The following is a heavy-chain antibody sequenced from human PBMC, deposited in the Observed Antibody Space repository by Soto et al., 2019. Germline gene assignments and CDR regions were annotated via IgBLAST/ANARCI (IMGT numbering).Heavy chain of an antibody. CDR3: ARDNCTNGVCYYAYYYGMDV. D-gene: IGHD2-8*01. CDR2: INAGNGNT. V-gene: IGHV1-3*01. J-gene: IGHJ6*02. Sequence: ASVKVSCKASGYTFTSYAMHWVRQAPGQRLEWMGWINAGNGNTKYSQKFQGRVTITRDTSASTAYMELSSLRSEDTAVYYCARDNCTNGVCYYAYYYGMDVWGQGTTVTV. CDR1: GYTFTSYA.